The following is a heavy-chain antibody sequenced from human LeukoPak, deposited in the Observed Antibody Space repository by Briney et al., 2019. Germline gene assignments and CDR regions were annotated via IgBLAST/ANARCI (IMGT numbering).Heavy chain of an antibody. D-gene: IGHD5-12*01. Sequence: GGSLRLSCAASGFTFSSCAMHWVRQAPGKGLEYVSAISSNGGSTYYANSVKGRFTISRDNSKNTLYLQMGSLRAEDMAVYYCAREGGGPYGGYVGGAFDIWGQGTMVTVSS. V-gene: IGHV3-64*01. J-gene: IGHJ3*02. CDR1: GFTFSSCA. CDR2: ISSNGGST. CDR3: AREGGGPYGGYVGGAFDI.